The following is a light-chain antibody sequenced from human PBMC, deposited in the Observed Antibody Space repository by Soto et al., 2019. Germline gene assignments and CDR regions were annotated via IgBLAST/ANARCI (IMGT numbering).Light chain of an antibody. CDR1: QTIISL. CDR3: QHYNSYSEA. Sequence: STLSGSVGDRVTITFRASQTIISLLSWYQQKPGKAPKLLIYNSSTLKSGVPSRFSGSGSGTEFTLTISSLQPDDFATYYCQHYNSYSEAFGQGTKVDIK. V-gene: IGKV1-5*03. CDR2: NSS. J-gene: IGKJ1*01.